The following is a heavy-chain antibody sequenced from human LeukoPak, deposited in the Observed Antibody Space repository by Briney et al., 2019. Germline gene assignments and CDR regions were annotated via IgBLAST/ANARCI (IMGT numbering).Heavy chain of an antibody. CDR2: INHSGST. J-gene: IGHJ3*02. CDR1: GGSFSGYY. Sequence: SETLSLTCAVYGGSFSGYYWSWIRQPPGKGLEWIGEINHSGSTNYNLSLKSRVTISVDTSKNQFSLKLSSVTAADTAVYYCARVDDAFDIWGQGTMVTVSS. CDR3: ARVDDAFDI. V-gene: IGHV4-34*01.